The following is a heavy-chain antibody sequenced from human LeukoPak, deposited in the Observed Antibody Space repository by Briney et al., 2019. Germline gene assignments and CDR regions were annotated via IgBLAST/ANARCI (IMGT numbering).Heavy chain of an antibody. D-gene: IGHD6-13*01. Sequence: SETLSLTCAVYGGSFSGYYWSWIRQPPGKGLEWIGEINHSGSTNYNPSLKSRVTISVDTSKNQFSLKLSSVTAADTAVYYCAREGGSSSWYEEVNWFDPWGQGTLVTVSS. CDR3: AREGGSSSWYEEVNWFDP. V-gene: IGHV4-34*01. CDR1: GGSFSGYY. J-gene: IGHJ5*02. CDR2: INHSGST.